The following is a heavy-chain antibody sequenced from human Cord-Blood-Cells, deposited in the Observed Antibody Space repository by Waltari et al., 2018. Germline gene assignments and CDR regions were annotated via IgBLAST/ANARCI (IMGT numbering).Heavy chain of an antibody. V-gene: IGHV4-34*01. CDR1: GGSFSGYY. Sequence: QVQLQQWGAGLLKPSETLSLTCAVYGGSFSGYYWSWIRQPPGKGLEWIGEINHSGSTNYNPSLKSRVTISVDTSKNQFSLKLSSVTAADTAVYYCARVWYCSSTSCYDAFDIWGQGTMVTVSS. J-gene: IGHJ3*02. CDR2: INHSGST. CDR3: ARVWYCSSTSCYDAFDI. D-gene: IGHD2-2*01.